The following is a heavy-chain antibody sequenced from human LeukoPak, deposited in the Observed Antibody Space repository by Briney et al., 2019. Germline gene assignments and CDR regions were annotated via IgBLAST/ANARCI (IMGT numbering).Heavy chain of an antibody. D-gene: IGHD4-17*01. CDR1: GYSFTRDW. Sequence: GESLKISCKGSGYSFTRDWIGWVRLMPGKGLEWMGIIFPDDSDTRYSPSFQGQVTLSADKSISTAYLQWSSLKASDTAIYYCARRDPTTVTAFDYWGQGTLVTVSS. V-gene: IGHV5-51*01. J-gene: IGHJ4*02. CDR2: IFPDDSDT. CDR3: ARRDPTTVTAFDY.